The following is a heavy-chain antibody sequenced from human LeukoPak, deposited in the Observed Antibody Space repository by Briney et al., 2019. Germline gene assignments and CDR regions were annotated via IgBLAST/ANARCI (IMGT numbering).Heavy chain of an antibody. CDR3: ARGGLPIYYYYIDV. CDR2: INTKRGGT. V-gene: IGHV1-2*02. D-gene: IGHD4-11*01. J-gene: IGHJ6*03. Sequence: ASVRVSCKASGYTFTGYFMHWVGQAPRHGLEWLGGINTKRGGTNYAQKFQGRVTMTRDTSISTAYMELRGLRSDDTAVYYCARGGLPIYYYYIDVWGKGTTVTVSS. CDR1: GYTFTGYF.